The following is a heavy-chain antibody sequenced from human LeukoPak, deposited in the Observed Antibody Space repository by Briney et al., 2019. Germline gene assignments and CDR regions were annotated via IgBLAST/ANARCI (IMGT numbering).Heavy chain of an antibody. V-gene: IGHV4-59*04. Sequence: SETLSLTCTVSGGSISSYYWGWIRQPPGKGLEWIGTIYHGGSTYNNPSLKSRVTISTDRSNNQFSLKLSSVTAADTAVYYCARKKGRLYSGYYMDVWGKGTTVTVSS. CDR2: IYHGGST. CDR3: ARKKGRLYSGYYMDV. D-gene: IGHD2-15*01. CDR1: GGSISSYY. J-gene: IGHJ6*03.